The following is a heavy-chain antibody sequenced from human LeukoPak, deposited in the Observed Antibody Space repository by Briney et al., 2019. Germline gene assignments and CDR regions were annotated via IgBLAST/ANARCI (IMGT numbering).Heavy chain of an antibody. Sequence: PGGSLRLSCAASGFTFSSYSMNWVRQAPGKGLEWVSYISSSSSTIYYADSVKGRFTISRDNAKNSLYLQMNSLRAEDTAVYYCARDKYCSGGSCYGYWGQGTLVTVSS. V-gene: IGHV3-48*01. J-gene: IGHJ4*02. D-gene: IGHD2-15*01. CDR3: ARDKYCSGGSCYGY. CDR2: ISSSSSTI. CDR1: GFTFSSYS.